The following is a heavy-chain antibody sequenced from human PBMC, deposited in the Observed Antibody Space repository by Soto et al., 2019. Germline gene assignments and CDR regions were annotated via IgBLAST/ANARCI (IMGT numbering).Heavy chain of an antibody. Sequence: WTWIRQHPAKGLEWIGYIFYSGSTFHNPSLKSRVTISVDTSKNQFSLELSSVTAADTAVYYCAREAGSGDYFDYWGQGTLVTVSS. D-gene: IGHD1-26*01. J-gene: IGHJ4*02. V-gene: IGHV4-31*02. CDR3: AREAGSGDYFDY. CDR2: IFYSGST.